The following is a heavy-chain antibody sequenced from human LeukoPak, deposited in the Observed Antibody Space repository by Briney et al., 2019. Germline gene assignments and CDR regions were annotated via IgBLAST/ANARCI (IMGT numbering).Heavy chain of an antibody. V-gene: IGHV3-20*04. D-gene: IGHD3-16*01. CDR2: INWNGGST. Sequence: GGSLRLSCAASGFTFDDYGMSWVRQAPGKGLEWVSGINWNGGSTGYADSVKGRFTISRDNAKNSLYLQMNSLRAEDTALYYCARDFEGSGYDYVWGSYDYWGQGTLVTVSS. J-gene: IGHJ4*02. CDR3: ARDFEGSGYDYVWGSYDY. CDR1: GFTFDDYG.